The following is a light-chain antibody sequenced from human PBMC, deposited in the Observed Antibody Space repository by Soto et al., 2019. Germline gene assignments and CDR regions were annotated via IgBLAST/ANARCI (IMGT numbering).Light chain of an antibody. Sequence: DIQMTQSPSTLSASVGDSVTITCRASQSISSWLAWYQQKPGKAPKLLIYDASSLESGVPSRFSGSGSGTDFTFTISSLQPEDIATYYCQQYDNLPWTFGQGTKV. J-gene: IGKJ1*01. CDR3: QQYDNLPWT. CDR1: QSISSW. CDR2: DAS. V-gene: IGKV1-5*01.